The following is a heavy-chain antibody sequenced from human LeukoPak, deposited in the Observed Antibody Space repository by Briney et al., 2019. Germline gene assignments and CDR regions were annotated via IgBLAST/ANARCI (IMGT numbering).Heavy chain of an antibody. J-gene: IGHJ2*01. CDR2: IYHSGST. CDR3: ARVRGYCSSTSCYRYWYFDL. Sequence: PSETLSLTCAVSGGSISSGGYSWSCIRQPPGKGLEWIGYIYHSGSTYYNPSLKSRVTISVDRSKNQFSLKLSSVTAADTAVYYCARVRGYCSSTSCYRYWYFDLWGRGTLVTVSS. CDR1: GGSISSGGYS. D-gene: IGHD2-2*01. V-gene: IGHV4-30-2*01.